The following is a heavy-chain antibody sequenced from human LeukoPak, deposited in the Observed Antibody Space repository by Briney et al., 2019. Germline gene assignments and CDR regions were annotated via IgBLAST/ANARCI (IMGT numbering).Heavy chain of an antibody. CDR1: GFTFSSYA. CDR2: ISGSGGST. CDR3: AKHSVSQYQLLLRSYYFDY. J-gene: IGHJ4*02. Sequence: GGSLRLPCAASGFTFSSYAMSWVRQAPGKGLEWVSAISGSGGSTYYADSVKGRFTISRDNSKNTLYLQMTSLRAEDTPVYYCAKHSVSQYQLLLRSYYFDYWGQGTLVTVSS. D-gene: IGHD2-2*01. V-gene: IGHV3-23*01.